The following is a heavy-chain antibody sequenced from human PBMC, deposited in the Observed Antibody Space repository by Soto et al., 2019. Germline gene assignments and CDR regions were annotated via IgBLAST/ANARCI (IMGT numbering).Heavy chain of an antibody. Sequence: EVQLLESGGDLVQPGGSLRLTCRTSGFMFEHYAMSWVRQAPGKGLEWVSTISGNGENTHYAGSVRGRFTISRDNSKTTVYLQMNSRGVEDTAVYYCAKPGGTPTTNFDFWGLGTLVTVAS. CDR3: AKPGGTPTTNFDF. CDR1: GFMFEHYA. V-gene: IGHV3-23*01. CDR2: ISGNGENT. J-gene: IGHJ4*02. D-gene: IGHD1-1*01.